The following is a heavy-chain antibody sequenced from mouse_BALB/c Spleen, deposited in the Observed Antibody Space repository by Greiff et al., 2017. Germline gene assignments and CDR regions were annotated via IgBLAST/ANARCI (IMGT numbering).Heavy chain of an antibody. V-gene: IGHV1-67*01. CDR2: ISTYSGNT. D-gene: IGHD1-1*01. Sequence: QVHVKQSGPELVRPGVSVKISCKGSGYTFTDYAMHWVKQSHAKSLEWIGVISTYSGNTNYNQKFKGKATMTVDKSSSTAYMELARLTSEDSAIYYCASPKDYYGSSSFAYWGQGTLVTVSA. CDR1: GYTFTDYA. J-gene: IGHJ3*01. CDR3: ASPKDYYGSSSFAY.